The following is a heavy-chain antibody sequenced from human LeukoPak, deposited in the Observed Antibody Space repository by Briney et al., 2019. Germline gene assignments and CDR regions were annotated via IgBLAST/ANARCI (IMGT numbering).Heavy chain of an antibody. D-gene: IGHD5-24*01. V-gene: IGHV4-59*08. CDR3: ARGRRWSDY. CDR2: IYYSGST. J-gene: IGHJ4*02. CDR1: GGSISSYY. Sequence: SETLSLTCTVSGGSISSYYWSWIRQPPGKGLEWIGYIYYSGSTNYNPSLKSRVTISADTSKNQFSLRLSSVTAADTAVYYCARGRRWSDYWGQGTLVTVSS.